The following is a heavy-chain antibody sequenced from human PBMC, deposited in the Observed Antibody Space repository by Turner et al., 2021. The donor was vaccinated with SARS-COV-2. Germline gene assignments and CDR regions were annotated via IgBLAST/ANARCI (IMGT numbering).Heavy chain of an antibody. CDR2: ISSGGNT. V-gene: IGHV3-53*05. D-gene: IGHD1-26*01. CDR1: GFTVSSNY. J-gene: IGHJ4*02. CDR3: ARPHSGSYSAYFDY. Sequence: EVQLVETGGGLIQPGGSLRLSCSASGFTVSSNYIRWVRQAPGKGLEWVSVISSGGNTYYADSVKGRFTISRDNSKNTLYLQMNSLRAEDTAVYYCARPHSGSYSAYFDYWGQGTLVTVSS.